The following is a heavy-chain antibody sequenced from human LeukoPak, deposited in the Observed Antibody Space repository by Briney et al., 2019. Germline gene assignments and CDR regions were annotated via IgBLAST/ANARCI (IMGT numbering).Heavy chain of an antibody. CDR3: AAWGIAVAPMTFDI. V-gene: IGHV1-58*01. CDR1: GFTFTSSA. D-gene: IGHD6-19*01. CDR2: IVVGSGNT. Sequence: SVKVSCKASGFTFTSSAVQWVRQARGQRLEWIGWIVVGSGNTNYAQKFQERVTITRDMSTSTAYMELSSLRSEDTAVYYCAAWGIAVAPMTFDIWGQGTMVTVSP. J-gene: IGHJ3*02.